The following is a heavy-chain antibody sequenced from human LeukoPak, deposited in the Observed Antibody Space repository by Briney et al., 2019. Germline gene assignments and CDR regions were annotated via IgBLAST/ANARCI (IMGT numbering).Heavy chain of an antibody. CDR2: IYAGGRS. CDR3: ASDHSGWLGLGY. Sequence: PSETLSLTCAVYGGSFSGYYWSWIRQPAGKGLEWIGRIYAGGRSNYNPSLRSRVTISVDTSKNQFSLRLSSVTATDTGVYCCASDHSGWLGLGYWGQGTLVSVSS. CDR1: GGSFSGYY. J-gene: IGHJ4*02. D-gene: IGHD6-19*01. V-gene: IGHV4-59*10.